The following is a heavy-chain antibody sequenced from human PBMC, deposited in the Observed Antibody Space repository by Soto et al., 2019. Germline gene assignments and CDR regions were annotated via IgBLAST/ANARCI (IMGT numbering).Heavy chain of an antibody. D-gene: IGHD4-4*01. J-gene: IGHJ5*02. CDR3: ARSTVTTYNWFDP. CDR2: IYYSGST. CDR1: GGSISSGDYY. Sequence: SETLSLTCTVSGGSISSGDYYWSWIRQPPGKGLEWIGYIYYSGSTYYNPSLKSRVTISVDTSKNQFSLKLSSVTAADTAVYYCARSTVTTYNWFDPWGQGTLVTVSS. V-gene: IGHV4-30-4*01.